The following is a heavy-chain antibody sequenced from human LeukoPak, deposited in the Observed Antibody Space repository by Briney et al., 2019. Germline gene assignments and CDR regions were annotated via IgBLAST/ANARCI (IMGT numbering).Heavy chain of an antibody. Sequence: PGGSLRLSCAASGFNFNSYSMNWVRQAPGKGLEWVSSISSSSSYIYYADSVKGRFTISRDNAKNSLYLQMNSLRAEDTAVYYCARETVDIVATVGLDYWGQGTLVTVSS. CDR1: GFNFNSYS. J-gene: IGHJ4*02. CDR3: ARETVDIVATVGLDY. CDR2: ISSSSSYI. V-gene: IGHV3-21*01. D-gene: IGHD5-12*01.